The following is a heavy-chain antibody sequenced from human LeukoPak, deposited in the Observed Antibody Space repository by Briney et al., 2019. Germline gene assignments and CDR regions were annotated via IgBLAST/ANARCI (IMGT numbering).Heavy chain of an antibody. CDR3: TGHYDILTGYYY. V-gene: IGHV3-21*01. CDR1: GLSFTNYN. CDR2: ISTSSTYI. J-gene: IGHJ4*02. D-gene: IGHD3-9*01. Sequence: GGSLRLSCAASGLSFTNYNINWVRQAPGKGLEWFSSISTSSTYIHYADSVKGRFTISRDNAKKSVFLQMESLRAEDTAVYYCTGHYDILTGYYYWGQGTLVTVSS.